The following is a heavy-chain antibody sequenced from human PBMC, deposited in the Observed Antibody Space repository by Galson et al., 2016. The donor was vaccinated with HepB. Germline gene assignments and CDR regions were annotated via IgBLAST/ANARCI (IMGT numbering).Heavy chain of an antibody. J-gene: IGHJ6*04. Sequence: SLRLSCAASGFTVSSNYMTWVRQAPGKGLGWVSLIYSAGSTYYADSVKGRFTISRDDSKNTLYLQMNSLRAEDTALYYCARGQAPTYSDFWSGSSSPHYYYGMDVWGNGTTVTVSS. D-gene: IGHD3-3*01. CDR2: IYSAGST. CDR1: GFTVSSNY. CDR3: ARGQAPTYSDFWSGSSSPHYYYGMDV. V-gene: IGHV3-66*01.